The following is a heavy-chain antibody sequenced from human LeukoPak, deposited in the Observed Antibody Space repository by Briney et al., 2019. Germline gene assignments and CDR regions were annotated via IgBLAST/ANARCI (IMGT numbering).Heavy chain of an antibody. CDR3: ARIGGQGGDDY. Sequence: GGSLRLSCAASGFTFSSYWMSWVRQAPGKGLEWVANIKQDGSEKYYVDSVKGRFTISRDNAKNSLYLQMNSLRVEDTALYYCARIGGQGGDDYWGQGTLVTVSS. D-gene: IGHD2-21*01. CDR1: GFTFSSYW. V-gene: IGHV3-7*03. J-gene: IGHJ4*02. CDR2: IKQDGSEK.